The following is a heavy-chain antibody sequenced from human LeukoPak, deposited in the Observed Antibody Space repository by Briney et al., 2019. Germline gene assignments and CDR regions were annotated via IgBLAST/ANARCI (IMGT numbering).Heavy chain of an antibody. J-gene: IGHJ4*02. Sequence: SETLSLTCTVSGDSFSSGYWSWIRQPPGKGLEWIGYTSYSDSTRYSPSLKSRVTMSIDTSMNQFSLKVTSVTAADTAVYYCASSGIGGHFDYWGQGTLVTVSS. CDR2: TSYSDST. CDR1: GDSFSSGY. V-gene: IGHV4-59*01. CDR3: ASSGIGGHFDY. D-gene: IGHD1-26*01.